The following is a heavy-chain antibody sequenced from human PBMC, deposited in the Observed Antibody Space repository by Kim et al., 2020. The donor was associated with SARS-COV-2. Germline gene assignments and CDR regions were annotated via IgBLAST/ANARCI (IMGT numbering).Heavy chain of an antibody. CDR1: GDSVSSNSAA. J-gene: IGHJ6*02. V-gene: IGHV6-1*01. Sequence: SQTLSLTCAISGDSVSSNSAAWNWIRQSPSRGLEWLGRTYYRSKWYNDYAVSVKSRITINPDTSKNQFSLQLNSVTPEDTAVYYCARDLHPPSGSSTSPSGMDVWGQWTTVTVSS. D-gene: IGHD2-2*01. CDR2: TYYRSKWYN. CDR3: ARDLHPPSGSSTSPSGMDV.